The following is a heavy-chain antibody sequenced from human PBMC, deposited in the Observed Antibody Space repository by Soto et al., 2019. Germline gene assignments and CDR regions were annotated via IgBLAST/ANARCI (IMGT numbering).Heavy chain of an antibody. Sequence: EVQLVESGGGLVQPGGSWGLSCEALGLTFSNYWLHWFRKTPGKGLVWFSRVGADGNGATYADSVKGRFTISRDNARNTLYLQMDSLRVEDTAMYHCARDGLMHGPDMDQWGQGILVTVSS. CDR2: VGADGNGA. J-gene: IGHJ4*02. CDR3: ARDGLMHGPDMDQ. V-gene: IGHV3-74*01. CDR1: GLTFSNYW. D-gene: IGHD3-16*01.